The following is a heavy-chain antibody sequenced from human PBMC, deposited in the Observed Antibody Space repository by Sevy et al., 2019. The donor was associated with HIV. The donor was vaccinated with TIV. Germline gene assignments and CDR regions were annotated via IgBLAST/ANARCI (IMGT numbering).Heavy chain of an antibody. CDR1: GGSISSGDYY. V-gene: IGHV4-30-4*01. D-gene: IGHD3-3*01. Sequence: SETLSLTCTVSGGSISSGDYYWSWIRQPPGKGLEWIGYIYYSGSTNYNPSLKSRVTISVDTSKNQFSLKLSSVTAADTAVYYCARGALRFSTDGFDPWGQGTLVTVSS. J-gene: IGHJ5*02. CDR3: ARGALRFSTDGFDP. CDR2: IYYSGST.